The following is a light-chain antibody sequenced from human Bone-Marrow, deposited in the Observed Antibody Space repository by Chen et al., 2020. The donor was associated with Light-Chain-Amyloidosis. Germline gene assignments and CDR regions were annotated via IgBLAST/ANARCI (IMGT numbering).Light chain of an antibody. CDR1: HDINNY. Sequence: DIQMTQSPSSLSASVGDRVTITCQASHDINNYLNWYQQKPGKPPKLLIFDASNLETGVPSRFSGIGSGTDCTFTIDSLQPEDFATYFCQQYQDLPAITFGQGTRLDIK. J-gene: IGKJ5*01. CDR2: DAS. CDR3: QQYQDLPAIT. V-gene: IGKV1-33*01.